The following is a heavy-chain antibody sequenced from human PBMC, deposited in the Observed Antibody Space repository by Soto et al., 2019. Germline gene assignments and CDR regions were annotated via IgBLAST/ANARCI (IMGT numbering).Heavy chain of an antibody. CDR3: VREVPGVTSFDY. Sequence: QVQLVQSGPEMMQPGASVKVSCKASGYASLSYAMHWVRQVHGQVYEWLGWINAGVDGTMYSERFQGRVRITRDTSANTVYMELNALTSEDTAVYYCVREVPGVTSFDYWGQGTLVIVSS. J-gene: IGHJ4*02. D-gene: IGHD3-10*01. CDR2: INAGVDGT. V-gene: IGHV1-3*01. CDR1: GYASLSYA.